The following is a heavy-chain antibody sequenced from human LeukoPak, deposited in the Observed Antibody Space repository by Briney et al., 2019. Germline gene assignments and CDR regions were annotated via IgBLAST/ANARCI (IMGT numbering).Heavy chain of an antibody. D-gene: IGHD2-15*01. CDR3: ARRILVGSSSWFDP. V-gene: IGHV5-51*01. Sequence: GGSLEISCKGSGYNFATYWIGWGRQVPGEGLGGVGIIYPGDSDTRYGPSFEGQVTISADKSLSTAYLQWSSLKASDTAMYYCARRILVGSSSWFDPWGQGTLVTVSS. J-gene: IGHJ5*02. CDR2: IYPGDSDT. CDR1: GYNFATYW.